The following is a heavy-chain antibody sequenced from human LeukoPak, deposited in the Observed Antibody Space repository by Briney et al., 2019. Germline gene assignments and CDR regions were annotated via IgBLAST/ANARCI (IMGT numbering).Heavy chain of an antibody. CDR2: IYYTGRT. Sequence: PSETLPLTCTVSGGSISSSSYYWGWLRQPPGKGLEWIGSIYYTGRTYSNPSLKSRVTISLDTSKSQFSLRLSSVTAADTAIYYCARYHNGYDDYWGQGALVTVSS. J-gene: IGHJ4*02. V-gene: IGHV4-39*07. D-gene: IGHD5-12*01. CDR3: ARYHNGYDDY. CDR1: GGSISSSSYY.